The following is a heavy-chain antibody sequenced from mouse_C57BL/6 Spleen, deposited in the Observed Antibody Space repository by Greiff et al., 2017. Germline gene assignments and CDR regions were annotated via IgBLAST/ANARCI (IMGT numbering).Heavy chain of an antibody. J-gene: IGHJ2*01. CDR3: ARHCYYSNYVGGYFDY. CDR1: GFTFSDYY. D-gene: IGHD2-5*01. V-gene: IGHV5-12*01. CDR2: ISNGGGST. Sequence: EVHLVESGGGLVQPGGSLKLSCAASGFTFSDYYMYWVRQTPEKRLEWVAYISNGGGSTYYPDTVKGRFTISRDNAKNTLYLQMSRLKSEDTAMYYCARHCYYSNYVGGYFDYWGQGTTLTVSS.